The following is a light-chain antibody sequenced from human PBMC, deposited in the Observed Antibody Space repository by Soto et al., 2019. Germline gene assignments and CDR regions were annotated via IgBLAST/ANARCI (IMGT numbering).Light chain of an antibody. CDR2: DSS. Sequence: EVVLTQSPATLSLSPGERATLSCRASQSINSHLTWYQQKPGQAPRLLIYDSSNRATGIPDRFSGSGSGTDFTLTISRLEPEDFAVYFCQQRTDWRLSFGGGTKVEIK. J-gene: IGKJ4*01. V-gene: IGKV3-11*01. CDR1: QSINSH. CDR3: QQRTDWRLS.